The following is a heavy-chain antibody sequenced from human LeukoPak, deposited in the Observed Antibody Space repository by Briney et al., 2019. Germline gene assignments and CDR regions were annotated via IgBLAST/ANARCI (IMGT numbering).Heavy chain of an antibody. CDR2: IAGSSGYI. CDR3: ARDRGAYCGGDCYLGFDY. V-gene: IGHV3-21*01. CDR1: GFTLSSYT. J-gene: IGHJ4*01. Sequence: PGRSLRLSCAASGFTLSSYTMNWVRQAPGKGLEWVSSIAGSSGYISYADSVKGRFTISRDNAKKSLYLQMTSLTAEDTAVYYCARDRGAYCGGDCYLGFDYWGRGTLVTVSS. D-gene: IGHD2-21*02.